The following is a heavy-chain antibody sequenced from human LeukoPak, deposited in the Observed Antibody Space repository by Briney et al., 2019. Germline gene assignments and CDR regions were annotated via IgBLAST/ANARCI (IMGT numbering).Heavy chain of an antibody. CDR2: IYYSGST. CDR3: ARRGSSEVY. V-gene: IGHV4-39*01. D-gene: IGHD3-22*01. Sequence: KASETLSLTCTVSGGSISSSSYYWGWIRQPPGKGLEWIGSIYYSGSTYYNPSLKSRVTISVDTSKNQFSLKLSSVTAADTAVYYCARRGSSEVYWGQGTLVTVSS. J-gene: IGHJ4*02. CDR1: GGSISSSSYY.